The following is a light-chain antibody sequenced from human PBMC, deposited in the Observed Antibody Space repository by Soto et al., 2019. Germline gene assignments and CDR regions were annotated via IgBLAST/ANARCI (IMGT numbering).Light chain of an antibody. V-gene: IGKV1-5*03. J-gene: IGKJ1*01. Sequence: DIQMTQSPSTLSESVGHRVTITCRASQSISSWLAWYQQKPGKAPELLIYKASSLESGVPAMFSASGSGTEFPLNFSNLQSDDFSTYCCQQFNSYSRTFGQATKVDIK. CDR3: QQFNSYSRT. CDR1: QSISSW. CDR2: KAS.